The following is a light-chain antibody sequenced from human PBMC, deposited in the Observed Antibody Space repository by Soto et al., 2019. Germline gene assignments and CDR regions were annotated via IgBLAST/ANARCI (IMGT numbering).Light chain of an antibody. V-gene: IGLV1-44*01. J-gene: IGLJ1*01. Sequence: QSVLTQPPSASGTPGQRVTISCSGSSSNIGSNTVNWYQQLPGTAPKLLIYSNNQRPSGVPDRSSGSKSGTSASLAISGLQSEDEADYYCAAWDDSLNGRFFGTGTKVTV. CDR3: AAWDDSLNGRF. CDR2: SNN. CDR1: SSNIGSNT.